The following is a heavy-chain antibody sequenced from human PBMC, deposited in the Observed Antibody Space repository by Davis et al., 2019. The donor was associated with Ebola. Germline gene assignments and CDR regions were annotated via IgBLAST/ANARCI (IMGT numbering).Heavy chain of an antibody. V-gene: IGHV4-59*11. D-gene: IGHD1-26*01. Sequence: PSETLSLTCTVSGGSTSSHYWSWIRQPPGKGLEWIGYIYYSGSTNYNPSLKSRVTISVDTSKNQFSLKLSSVTAADTAVYYCARDDSGSYGFVAMSYFQHWGQGTLVTVSS. CDR2: IYYSGST. J-gene: IGHJ1*01. CDR1: GGSTSSHY. CDR3: ARDDSGSYGFVAMSYFQH.